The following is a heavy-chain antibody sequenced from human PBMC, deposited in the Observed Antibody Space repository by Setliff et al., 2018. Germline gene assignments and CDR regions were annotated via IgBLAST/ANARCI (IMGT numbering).Heavy chain of an antibody. CDR2: IWDDGGNK. CDR3: ARTCSGSGCYAGLES. Sequence: GGSLRLSCAASGFTFSSYRMHWVRQAPGKGLEWVAVIWDDGGNKHHADSVKGRFTISRDNSKNTLYLQMNSLRPEDMAVYYCARTCSGSGCYAGLESWGQGTPVTVSS. V-gene: IGHV3-33*08. D-gene: IGHD2-15*01. CDR1: GFTFSSYR. J-gene: IGHJ4*02.